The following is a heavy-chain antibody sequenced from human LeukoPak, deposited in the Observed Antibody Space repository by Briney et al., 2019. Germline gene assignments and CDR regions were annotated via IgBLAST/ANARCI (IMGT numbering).Heavy chain of an antibody. D-gene: IGHD3-3*01. J-gene: IGHJ5*02. CDR3: MRALTISGIGPPPA. CDR2: IIPILGIA. V-gene: IGHV1-69*04. CDR1: GGTFSSYA. Sequence: SVKVSCKASGGTFSSYAISWVRQAPGQGLEWMGRIIPILGIANYAQKFQGRVTITADKSTSTAYMELSSLREEDTAVYYCMRALTISGIGPPPAWGQGTLLTVSS.